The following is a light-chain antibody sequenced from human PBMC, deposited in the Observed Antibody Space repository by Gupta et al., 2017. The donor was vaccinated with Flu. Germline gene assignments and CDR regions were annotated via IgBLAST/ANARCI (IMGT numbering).Light chain of an antibody. Sequence: GPLFLSPGERATRSCRASQYVGSNYIAWYQQRAGQAPRLLIYHAATRATGVSDRFSGSGSGTDFTLTINRLEPEDLAVYCCQQDGSNQITFGQGTRLEIK. CDR1: QYVGSNY. J-gene: IGKJ5*01. CDR3: QQDGSNQIT. V-gene: IGKV3-20*01. CDR2: HAA.